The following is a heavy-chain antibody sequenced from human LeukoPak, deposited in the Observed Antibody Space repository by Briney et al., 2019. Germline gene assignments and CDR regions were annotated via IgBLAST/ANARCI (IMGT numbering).Heavy chain of an antibody. CDR2: ISASGADT. Sequence: GGSLRLSCTTSGFIFAKYAMAWVRQSPGKGLEWVSTISASGADTYYADSVRGRFTISRDNSRNAFYLQLSRLRVDDTAFYYCPKPLLTPGNWGPGTLVTVSS. J-gene: IGHJ4*02. V-gene: IGHV3-23*01. D-gene: IGHD4-23*01. CDR1: GFIFAKYA. CDR3: PKPLLTPGN.